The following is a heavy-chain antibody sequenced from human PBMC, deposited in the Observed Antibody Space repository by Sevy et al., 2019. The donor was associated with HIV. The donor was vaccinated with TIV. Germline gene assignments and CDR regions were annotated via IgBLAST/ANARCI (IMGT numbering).Heavy chain of an antibody. D-gene: IGHD6-13*01. Sequence: SETLSLTCTVSDDSINSYYWSWIRQPPGKGLEWIGYIYNNIGSTSYSHALTSRVTISVDTSKNQFSLKLTSVTAADTAVYYCARGAVVIGTAATPVLDFWGQGSLVTVSS. CDR3: ARGAVVIGTAATPVLDF. V-gene: IGHV4-59*08. J-gene: IGHJ4*02. CDR1: DDSINSYY. CDR2: IYNNIGST.